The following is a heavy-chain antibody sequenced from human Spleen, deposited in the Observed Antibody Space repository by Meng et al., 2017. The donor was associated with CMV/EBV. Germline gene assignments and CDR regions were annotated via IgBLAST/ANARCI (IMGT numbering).Heavy chain of an antibody. V-gene: IGHV3-21*01. J-gene: IGHJ4*02. CDR1: GFTFSSYS. Sequence: GESLKISCAASGFTFSSYSMNWVRQAPGKGLEWASSISSSSSYIYYADSVKGRFTISRDNAKNSLYLQMNSLRAEDTAVYYCARDYGYSSSSTLYWGQGTLVTVSS. D-gene: IGHD6-6*01. CDR2: ISSSSSYI. CDR3: ARDYGYSSSSTLY.